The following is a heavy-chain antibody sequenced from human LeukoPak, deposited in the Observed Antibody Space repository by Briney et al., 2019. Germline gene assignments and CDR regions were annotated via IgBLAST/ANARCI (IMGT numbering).Heavy chain of an antibody. CDR3: ARVLGRSGLVY. Sequence: SETLSLTCAVSGDSISSGHYWGWIRQPPGKGLEWIGNIYHSGSTFYNPSLKSRVTISVDTSMNQFFLKLNSVTAADTAVYYCARVLGRSGLVYWGQGTLVTVSS. J-gene: IGHJ4*02. CDR1: GDSISSGHY. D-gene: IGHD7-27*01. V-gene: IGHV4-38-2*01. CDR2: IYHSGST.